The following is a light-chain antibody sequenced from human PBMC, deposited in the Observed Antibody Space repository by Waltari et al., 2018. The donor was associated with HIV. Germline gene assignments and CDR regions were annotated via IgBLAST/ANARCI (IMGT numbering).Light chain of an antibody. CDR1: SPKIGSNY. CDR2: RNN. V-gene: IGLV1-47*01. J-gene: IGLJ1*01. Sequence: QSVLTQPPSASGTPGQRVTISCSGSSPKIGSNYVNWYQQVPGTTPKLLIYRNNQRPSGVPDRFSGSKSGTSASLAISGLRSDDEADYYCAAWDDSLSGLYVFGTGTKVTVL. CDR3: AAWDDSLSGLYV.